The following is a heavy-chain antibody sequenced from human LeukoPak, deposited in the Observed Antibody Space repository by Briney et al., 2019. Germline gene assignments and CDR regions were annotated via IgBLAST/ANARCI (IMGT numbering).Heavy chain of an antibody. V-gene: IGHV4-61*02. CDR3: ARGPYSNDSSGAFDI. D-gene: IGHD3-22*01. Sequence: PSQTLSLTCTVSGDSISWGVYYWSWIRQPAGKGLEWIGRTYSTGSNNYNTSLNGRSTISVDTSKNQFSLKMSSVTAADTAVYFCARGPYSNDSSGAFDIWGQGTMVTVSS. CDR2: TYSTGSN. J-gene: IGHJ3*02. CDR1: GDSISWGVYY.